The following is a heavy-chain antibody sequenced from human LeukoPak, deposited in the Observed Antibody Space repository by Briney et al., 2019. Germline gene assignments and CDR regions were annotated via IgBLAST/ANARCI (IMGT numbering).Heavy chain of an antibody. CDR1: GDSFSWHY. CDR3: ARPGIRDYFYYMDV. D-gene: IGHD3-3*02. CDR2: INQRGTT. Sequence: SETLSLTCAVYGDSFSWHYWSWIRQPPGKGLGWIGEINQRGTTTYNPSLKSRLTISMDTSRNQYFLNLDSVTAADTAIYYCARPGIRDYFYYMDVWGEGTPVTVSS. V-gene: IGHV4-34*01. J-gene: IGHJ6*03.